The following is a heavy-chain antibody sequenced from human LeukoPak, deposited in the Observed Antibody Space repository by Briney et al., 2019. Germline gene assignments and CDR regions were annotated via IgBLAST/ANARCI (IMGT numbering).Heavy chain of an antibody. D-gene: IGHD2/OR15-2a*01. CDR1: GYTFTIYY. CDR2: INPGGGST. V-gene: IGHV1-46*04. Sequence: ASVKVSCKASGYTFTIYYIHWVRQAPGQGLEWMGIINPGGGSTSYAQKLQDRVTMTRDTSTGTFYMDLSSLRSEDTAVYYCARGSNISWRPPQDALDIWGQGTMVTVSS. J-gene: IGHJ3*02. CDR3: ARGSNISWRPPQDALDI.